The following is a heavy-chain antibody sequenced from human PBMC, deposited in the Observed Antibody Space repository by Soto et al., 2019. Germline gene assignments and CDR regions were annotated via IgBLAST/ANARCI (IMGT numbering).Heavy chain of an antibody. CDR2: INHSGSA. J-gene: IGHJ4*01. V-gene: IGHV4-34*01. Sequence: SETLSLTCAVSGTSFNDYYWTWIRQSPGKGLEWIGEINHSGSANYNPSLKSRVTISVDTSKNQFSLKLKSVTAADTAVYYCARDSLYSYYGSRHWGQGTLVTVSS. CDR3: ARDSLYSYYGSRH. CDR1: GTSFNDYY. D-gene: IGHD5-12*01.